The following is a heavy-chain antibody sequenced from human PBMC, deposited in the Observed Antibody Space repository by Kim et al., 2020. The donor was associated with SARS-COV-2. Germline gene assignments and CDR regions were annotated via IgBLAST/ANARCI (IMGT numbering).Heavy chain of an antibody. V-gene: IGHV3-7*03. Sequence: GGSLRLSCAASGFTFSSYWMSWVRQAPGKGLEWVANIKQDGSEKYYVDSVKGRFTISRDNAKNSLYLQMNSLRAEDTAVYYCARIGGERYFDWLVWYYGMDVWGQGTTVTVSS. D-gene: IGHD3-9*01. CDR2: IKQDGSEK. J-gene: IGHJ6*02. CDR3: ARIGGERYFDWLVWYYGMDV. CDR1: GFTFSSYW.